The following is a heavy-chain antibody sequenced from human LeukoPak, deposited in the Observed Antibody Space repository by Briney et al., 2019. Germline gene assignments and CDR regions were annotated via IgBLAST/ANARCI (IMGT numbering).Heavy chain of an antibody. V-gene: IGHV1-2*02. CDR3: ARGPKAKYYYDSSGLGWFDP. CDR1: GYTFTGYY. Sequence: ASVKVSCKASGYTFTGYYMHWARRAPGQGLEWMGWINPNSGGTNYAQKFQGRVTMTRDTSISTAYMELSRLRSDDTAVYYCARGPKAKYYYDSSGLGWFDPWGQGTLVTVSS. J-gene: IGHJ5*02. D-gene: IGHD3-22*01. CDR2: INPNSGGT.